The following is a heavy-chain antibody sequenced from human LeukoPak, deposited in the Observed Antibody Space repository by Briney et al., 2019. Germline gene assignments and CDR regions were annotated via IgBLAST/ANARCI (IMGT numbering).Heavy chain of an antibody. CDR1: GFTFSNYG. CDR2: IRYDGSNK. V-gene: IGHV3-30*02. D-gene: IGHD6-13*01. CDR3: ARSAPAFDI. Sequence: GGSLRLSCAASGFTFSNYGVHWVRQTPGKGLEWVGFIRYDGSNKYYADSVKGRFTMSRDNSNNTLYLQMNSLRAEDTAVYYCARSAPAFDIWGRGTMATVSS. J-gene: IGHJ3*02.